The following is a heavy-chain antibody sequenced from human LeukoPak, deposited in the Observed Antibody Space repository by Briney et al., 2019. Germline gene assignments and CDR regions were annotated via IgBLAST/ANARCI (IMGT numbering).Heavy chain of an antibody. D-gene: IGHD2-2*01. V-gene: IGHV3-53*04. CDR3: ARLRAPASFAFDL. Sequence: GGSLRLSCAASGFTVSRNYMSWVRQAPGKGLEWVSVIYSGGSTYYADSVEGRFTISRHNSKNTVFLQMNSLRPEDTAVYYCARLRAPASFAFDLWGQGTMVTVSS. J-gene: IGHJ3*01. CDR2: IYSGGST. CDR1: GFTVSRNY.